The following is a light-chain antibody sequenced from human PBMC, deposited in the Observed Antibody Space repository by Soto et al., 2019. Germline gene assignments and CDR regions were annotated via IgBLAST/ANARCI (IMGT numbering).Light chain of an antibody. Sequence: QSALTQPASVSGSPGQSITISCTGTSSDVGGYNYDSWCQQHPGKAPKLMIYEVSSRPSGISNRFSGSKSGNTASLTISGLQPEDEADYFCCSSANTTTLEYVFGTGTKLTVL. CDR3: CSSANTTTLEYV. CDR2: EVS. CDR1: SSDVGGYNY. V-gene: IGLV2-14*01. J-gene: IGLJ1*01.